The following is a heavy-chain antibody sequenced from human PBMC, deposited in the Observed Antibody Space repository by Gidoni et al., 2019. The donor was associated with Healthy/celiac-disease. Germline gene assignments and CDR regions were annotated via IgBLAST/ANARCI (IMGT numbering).Heavy chain of an antibody. J-gene: IGHJ4*02. CDR2: IYYSGRT. V-gene: IGHV4-39*01. CDR1: GDSISRSNNY. Sequence: QLQLQESGPGLVKPSETLSLPCTVSGDSISRSNNYWGWIRQPPGKGLEWIGSIYYSGRTYYNPSLKSRVTISVDTSKTQFSLKLRSVTAADTAVYYCARLPCSSTTCPLLYWGQGTLVTVSS. D-gene: IGHD2-2*01. CDR3: ARLPCSSTTCPLLY.